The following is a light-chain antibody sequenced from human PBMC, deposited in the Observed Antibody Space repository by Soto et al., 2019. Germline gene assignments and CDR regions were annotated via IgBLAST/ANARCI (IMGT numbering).Light chain of an antibody. J-gene: IGLJ2*01. CDR2: DVT. V-gene: IGLV2-14*03. Sequence: QSALAQPASVSGSPGQSITISCTGTSSDIGAYNYVSWYQQHPGKVPKLIIYDVTNRPSGVSNRFSASKSGDTASLTISGVQAEDEADYYCSSYTRTSARVVFGGGTKLTVL. CDR3: SSYTRTSARVV. CDR1: SSDIGAYNY.